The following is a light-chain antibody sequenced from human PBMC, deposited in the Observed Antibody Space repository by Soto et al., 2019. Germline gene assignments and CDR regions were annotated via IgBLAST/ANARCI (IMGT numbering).Light chain of an antibody. CDR3: QQYNNWPRRT. J-gene: IGKJ1*01. CDR1: QSVSSN. Sequence: EIVMTQSPATLSVSPGERARLSCCASQSVSSNLAWYQQKLGQAPRLLIYGASTRATGIPARFSGSGSGTEFTLTISGLQSADFAVYYCQQYNNWPRRTFGQGTKVDIK. V-gene: IGKV3-15*01. CDR2: GAS.